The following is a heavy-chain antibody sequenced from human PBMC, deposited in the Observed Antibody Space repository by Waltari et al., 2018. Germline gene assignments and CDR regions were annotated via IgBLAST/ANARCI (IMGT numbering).Heavy chain of an antibody. CDR2: IYYSGTT. CDR3: ARERASIAAVYFDY. CDR1: GGSISSSSYY. V-gene: IGHV4-39*07. D-gene: IGHD6-13*01. J-gene: IGHJ4*02. Sequence: QLQLQESGPGLVKPSATLSLTCPVSGGSISSSSYYWGWIRPPPGKGLEWIGSIYYSGTTYDTPLRKSRVTISVGTSKNQFSLKRSSVTAADPAVYYCARERASIAAVYFDYWGQGTLVTVAS.